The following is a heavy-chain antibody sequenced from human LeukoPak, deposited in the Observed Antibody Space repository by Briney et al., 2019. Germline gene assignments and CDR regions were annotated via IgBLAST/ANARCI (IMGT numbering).Heavy chain of an antibody. V-gene: IGHV3-23*01. D-gene: IGHD2/OR15-2a*01. Sequence: GETLRLSCRASEFTFSSYAMNWVRQAPGKGLEWVSTISGSGGSIYYADSVKGRFTISRDNSKNTLYLQMNSLRVEDTAVYYCAKGTGWSVKYNYYMDVWGKGTTVTVS. J-gene: IGHJ6*03. CDR3: AKGTGWSVKYNYYMDV. CDR1: EFTFSSYA. CDR2: ISGSGGSI.